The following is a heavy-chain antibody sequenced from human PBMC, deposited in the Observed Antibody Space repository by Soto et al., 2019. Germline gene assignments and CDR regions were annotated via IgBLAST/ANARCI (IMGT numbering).Heavy chain of an antibody. CDR1: GYTFTSYD. D-gene: IGHD2-15*01. Sequence: GASVKVSCKASGYTFTSYDINWVRQATGQGHEWMGWMNPNSGNTGYAQKFQGRVTMTRNTSISTAYMELSSLRSEDTAVYYCARECSGGSCYSGAVAFDIWGQGTMVTVSS. CDR3: ARECSGGSCYSGAVAFDI. V-gene: IGHV1-8*01. J-gene: IGHJ3*02. CDR2: MNPNSGNT.